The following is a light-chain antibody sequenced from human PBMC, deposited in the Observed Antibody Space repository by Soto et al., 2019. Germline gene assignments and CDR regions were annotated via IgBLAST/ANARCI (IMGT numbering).Light chain of an antibody. CDR2: SDN. V-gene: IGLV1-44*01. CDR3: ATWDDSLNAWV. J-gene: IGLJ3*02. Sequence: QSVLTQPPSASGTPGQRVTISCSGRNSNIGSYTVNWYLQLPGTAHKLLIYSDNQRPSGVPDRFSGSKSGTSASLAISGLQSEDEADYYCATWDDSLNAWVFGGGTTVTVL. CDR1: NSNIGSYT.